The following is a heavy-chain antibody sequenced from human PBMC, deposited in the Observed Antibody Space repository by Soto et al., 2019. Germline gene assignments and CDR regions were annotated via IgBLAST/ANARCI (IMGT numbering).Heavy chain of an antibody. J-gene: IGHJ4*02. CDR2: TYYRSKWYN. CDR3: ARANIGYFDY. V-gene: IGHV6-1*01. Sequence: SQTLSLTCAISGDSVSSNSVVWNWIRQSPSRGLEWLGRTYYRSKWYNDYASSVKSRITINPDTSKNQFSLQLNSVTPEDTAVFYCARANIGYFDYWGQGTPVTVSS. D-gene: IGHD5-12*01. CDR1: GDSVSSNSVV.